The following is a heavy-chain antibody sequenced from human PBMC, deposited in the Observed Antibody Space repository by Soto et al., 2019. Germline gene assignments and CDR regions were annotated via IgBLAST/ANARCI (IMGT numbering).Heavy chain of an antibody. D-gene: IGHD2-15*01. J-gene: IGHJ3*02. CDR2: IYYSGST. V-gene: IGHV4-39*01. CDR3: ASVRAVVTAVAFDI. Sequence: QLQLQESGPGLVKPSETLSLTCTVSGGSISSSSYYWGWIRQPPGKGLEWIGSIYYSGSTYYNPSLKSRVTISVDTSKNQFSLKLSSVTAADTAVYYCASVRAVVTAVAFDIWGQGTMVTVSS. CDR1: GGSISSSSYY.